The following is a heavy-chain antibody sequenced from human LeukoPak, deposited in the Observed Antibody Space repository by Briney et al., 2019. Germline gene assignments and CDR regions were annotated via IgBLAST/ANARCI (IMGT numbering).Heavy chain of an antibody. J-gene: IGHJ6*03. Sequence: PGGSLTLSCAASGFTFSNYAMSWVRQAPGKGLEWVSAIINSGGNTYYAYSVKGRPTISRDQSKNTLHVQMNTLRAEDKAVYYCAKEYSSSWGYMDVWGKGTTVTVSS. CDR3: AKEYSSSWGYMDV. D-gene: IGHD6-13*01. V-gene: IGHV3-23*01. CDR1: GFTFSNYA. CDR2: IINSGGNT.